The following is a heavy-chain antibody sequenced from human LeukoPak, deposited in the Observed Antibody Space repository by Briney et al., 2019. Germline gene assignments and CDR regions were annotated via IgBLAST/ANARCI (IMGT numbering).Heavy chain of an antibody. CDR1: QFTFRNYD. CDR2: IRYDGNNK. J-gene: IGHJ4*02. CDR3: AKDQAVAGHPLDY. V-gene: IGHV3-30*02. D-gene: IGHD6-19*01. Sequence: GGSLRLSCAASQFTFRNYDMHWVRQAPGKGLERVAFIRYDGNNKYYADSVKGRFTISRDNSKNMLYLQMNSLRADDTAVYYCAKDQAVAGHPLDYWGQGTLVTVSS.